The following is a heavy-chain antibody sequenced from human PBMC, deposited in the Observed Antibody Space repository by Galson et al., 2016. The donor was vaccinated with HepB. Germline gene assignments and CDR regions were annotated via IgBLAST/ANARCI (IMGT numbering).Heavy chain of an antibody. CDR1: GGSISSSDYY. J-gene: IGHJ3*02. Sequence: SETLSLTCTVSGGSISSSDYYWGWIRQPPGKGLDWIGLIYYTGSTYHNPSLRSRVTIFVDTSKNQFSLRLNSVTAADTAVYYCARRGYNSSSLIRSPFDIWGQGRMVTVSS. V-gene: IGHV4-39*01. CDR3: ARRGYNSSSLIRSPFDI. D-gene: IGHD6-6*01. CDR2: IYYTGST.